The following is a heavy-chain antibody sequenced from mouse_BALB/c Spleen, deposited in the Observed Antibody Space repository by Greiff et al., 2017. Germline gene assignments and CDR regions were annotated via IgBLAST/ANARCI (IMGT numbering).Heavy chain of an antibody. CDR3: ARDRYSYAMDY. CDR2: IWAGGST. Sequence: VQLQESGPGLVAPSQSLSISCTVSGFSLTSYGVHWVRQPPGKGLEWLGVIWAGGSTNYNSALMSRLSISKDNSKSQVFLKMNSLQTDDTAMYYCARDRYSYAMDYWGQGTSVTVSS. J-gene: IGHJ4*01. D-gene: IGHD2-12*01. V-gene: IGHV2-9*02. CDR1: GFSLTSYG.